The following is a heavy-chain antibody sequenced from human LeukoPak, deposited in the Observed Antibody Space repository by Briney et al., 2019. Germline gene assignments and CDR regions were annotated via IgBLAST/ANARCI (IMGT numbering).Heavy chain of an antibody. V-gene: IGHV1-24*01. D-gene: IGHD3-22*01. CDR1: GYTLTELS. Sequence: ASVKVSCKVSGYTLTELSMHWVRQAPGKGLEWMGGFDPEDGETIYAQKFQGRVTMTEDTSTDTAYMELSSLRSEDTAVYYCATVRRGSGYYDAVCWAQGTLVTVSS. CDR2: FDPEDGET. J-gene: IGHJ4*02. CDR3: ATVRRGSGYYDAVC.